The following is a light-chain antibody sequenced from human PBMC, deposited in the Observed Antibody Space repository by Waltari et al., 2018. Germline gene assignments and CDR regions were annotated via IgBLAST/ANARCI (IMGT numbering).Light chain of an antibody. CDR1: QSVSST. V-gene: IGKV3-11*01. J-gene: IGKJ1*01. Sequence: EIVLAQSPATVSLSPGERATLSCRASQSVSSTLAWYQQKPGQAPRLLIYGTSNRATGIPDRFSGSGSGTDFTLIISSLEPDDFAVYYCQQYSNWPRTFGQGTKVEIK. CDR3: QQYSNWPRT. CDR2: GTS.